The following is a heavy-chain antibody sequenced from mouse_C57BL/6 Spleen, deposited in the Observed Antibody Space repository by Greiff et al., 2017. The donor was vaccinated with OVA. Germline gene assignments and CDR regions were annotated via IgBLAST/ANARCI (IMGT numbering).Heavy chain of an antibody. Sequence: QVQLQQSGPELVKPGASVKFSCKASGYAFSSSWMNWVKQRPGKGLEWIGRIYPGDGDTNYNGKFKGKATLTADTSSSTAYLQLSSLTSEDSAVYFCARKLFDYWGQGTTLTVSS. CDR2: IYPGDGDT. V-gene: IGHV1-82*01. CDR1: GYAFSSSW. J-gene: IGHJ2*01. CDR3: ARKLFDY.